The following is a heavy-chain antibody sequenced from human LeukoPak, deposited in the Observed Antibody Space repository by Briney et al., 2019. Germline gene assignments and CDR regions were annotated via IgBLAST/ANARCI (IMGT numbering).Heavy chain of an antibody. Sequence: SETLSLTCTVSGGSISSSDYYWGWIRQPPGERLEWIGTIYYNGNTYYNPSLQSRVIISVDTSKNQFSLKLTSVTAPDTAVYYCASTVGTHRFDYWGQGILVTVSS. CDR3: ASTVGTHRFDY. J-gene: IGHJ4*02. CDR1: GGSISSSDYY. V-gene: IGHV4-39*01. D-gene: IGHD4-23*01. CDR2: IYYNGNT.